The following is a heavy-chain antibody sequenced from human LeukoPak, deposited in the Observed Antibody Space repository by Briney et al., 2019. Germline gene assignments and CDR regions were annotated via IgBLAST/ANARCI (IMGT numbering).Heavy chain of an antibody. Sequence: EASVKVSCKASGYTFTGYYMHWVRQAPGQGLEWMGWINPNSGGTNYAQKFQGRVTMTRDTSISTAYLELSRLRSDDTAVYYCARGPSLVKYQLLYPFDYWGQGTLVTVSS. CDR1: GYTFTGYY. J-gene: IGHJ4*02. CDR3: ARGPSLVKYQLLYPFDY. D-gene: IGHD2-2*02. V-gene: IGHV1-2*02. CDR2: INPNSGGT.